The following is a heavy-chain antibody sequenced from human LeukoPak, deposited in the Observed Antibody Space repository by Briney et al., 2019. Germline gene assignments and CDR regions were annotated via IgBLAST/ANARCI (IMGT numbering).Heavy chain of an antibody. J-gene: IGHJ6*03. Sequence: PGGSLRLSCAASGFTFSSYGMHWVRQAPGKGLEWVAFIRYDGSNKYYADSVKGRFTISRDNSKNTLYLQMNSLRAEDTAVYYCAKDRQVVPAFYYYYMDVCGKGTTVTVSS. V-gene: IGHV3-30*02. CDR1: GFTFSSYG. CDR3: AKDRQVVPAFYYYYMDV. D-gene: IGHD2-2*01. CDR2: IRYDGSNK.